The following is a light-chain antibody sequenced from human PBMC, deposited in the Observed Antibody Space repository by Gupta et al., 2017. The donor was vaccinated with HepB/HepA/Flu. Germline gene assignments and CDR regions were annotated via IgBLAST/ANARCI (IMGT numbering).Light chain of an antibody. CDR1: QSVSSSY. Sequence: EIVLTPSPGTLSLFPGERATLSCRASQSVSSSYLAWYQQKPGQAPRLLIYGASSRATGIPDRFSGSGSGTDFTLTISRLEPEDFAVYYCQQYGSSPSTFGPGTKVDIK. V-gene: IGKV3-20*01. J-gene: IGKJ3*01. CDR3: QQYGSSPST. CDR2: GAS.